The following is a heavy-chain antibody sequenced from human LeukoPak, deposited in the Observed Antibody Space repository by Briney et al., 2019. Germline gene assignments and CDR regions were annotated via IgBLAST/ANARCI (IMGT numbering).Heavy chain of an antibody. Sequence: SETLSLTCTVSGGSIRGSYYYWGWIRQPPGKGLEWIGSIYDSGSTYYNPSLRSRVTISVDTSKNQFSLKLSSVTAADTAVYYCARDFIIRGVIRGLWFDPWGQGTLVTVSS. CDR2: IYDSGST. CDR3: ARDFIIRGVIRGLWFDP. D-gene: IGHD3-10*01. CDR1: GGSIRGSYYY. J-gene: IGHJ5*02. V-gene: IGHV4-39*07.